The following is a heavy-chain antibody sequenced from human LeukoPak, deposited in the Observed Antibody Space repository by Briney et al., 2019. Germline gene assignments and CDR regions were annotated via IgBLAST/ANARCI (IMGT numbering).Heavy chain of an antibody. J-gene: IGHJ4*02. CDR1: GFTFSSYS. CDR2: ISSSSSYI. CDR3: ARGSLGSSWSSDCCPLDY. Sequence: PGGSLRFSCAASGFTFSSYSMNWVRQAPGKGLEWVSSISSSSSYIYYADSVKGRFTISRDNSKNTLFLQMNTLRADDTAVYYCARGSLGSSWSSDCCPLDYWGQGTLVTVSS. D-gene: IGHD2-2*01. V-gene: IGHV3-21*04.